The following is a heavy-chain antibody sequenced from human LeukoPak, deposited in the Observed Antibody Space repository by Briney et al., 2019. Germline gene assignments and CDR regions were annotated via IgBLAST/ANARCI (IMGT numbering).Heavy chain of an antibody. CDR2: ISSSSSYI. Sequence: GGSLRLSCAASGFTVSSNYMSWVRQAPGKGLEWVSSISSSSSYIYYADSVKGRFTISRDNAKNSLYLQMNSLRAEDTAVYYCARVATSAAGWGQGTLVTVSS. D-gene: IGHD5-12*01. V-gene: IGHV3-21*01. J-gene: IGHJ4*02. CDR1: GFTVSSNY. CDR3: ARVATSAAG.